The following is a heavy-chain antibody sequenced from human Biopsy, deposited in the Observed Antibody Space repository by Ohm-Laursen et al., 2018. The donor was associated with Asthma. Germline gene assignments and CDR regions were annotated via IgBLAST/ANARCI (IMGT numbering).Heavy chain of an antibody. J-gene: IGHJ6*02. Sequence: TLSLTWAVSGDSINSGGYFWDWIRQPPGKGPEWVSYPFFHGDTHYNPSLKSRVTISVDRSKRQFSLKVNSVTAADTAVYYCARMITMIQAANYYSYAMDVWGQGTTVTVSS. CDR1: GDSINSGGYF. CDR2: PFFHGDT. V-gene: IGHV4-30-2*01. D-gene: IGHD3-22*01. CDR3: ARMITMIQAANYYSYAMDV.